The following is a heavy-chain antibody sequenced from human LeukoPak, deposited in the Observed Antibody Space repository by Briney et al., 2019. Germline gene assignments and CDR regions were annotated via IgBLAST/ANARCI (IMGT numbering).Heavy chain of an antibody. D-gene: IGHD3-22*01. CDR2: MNPISGNT. CDR3: TTHYYDSSGQYYFDY. V-gene: IGHV1-8*01. CDR1: GYTFTSYD. J-gene: IGHJ4*02. Sequence: GASVKVSCKASGYTFTSYDINWVRQATGQGLEWMGWMNPISGNTGYAQKFQGRVTMTTDTSTSTAYMELRSLRSDDTAVYYCTTHYYDSSGQYYFDYWGQGTLVTVSS.